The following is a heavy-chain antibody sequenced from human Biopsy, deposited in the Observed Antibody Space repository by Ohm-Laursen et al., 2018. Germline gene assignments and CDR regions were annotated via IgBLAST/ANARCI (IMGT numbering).Heavy chain of an antibody. CDR1: GGTFTNYD. J-gene: IGHJ4*02. CDR3: ARDALGGGSYRFFY. V-gene: IGHV1-69*13. CDR2: IIPIFGTA. D-gene: IGHD1-26*01. Sequence: SVKVSCKASGGTFTNYDISWVRQAPGQGLEWMGGIIPIFGTANYAQKFQGRVTITADESTSTAYMELSSLRSDDTAVYYCARDALGGGSYRFFYWGQGSLVTVSS.